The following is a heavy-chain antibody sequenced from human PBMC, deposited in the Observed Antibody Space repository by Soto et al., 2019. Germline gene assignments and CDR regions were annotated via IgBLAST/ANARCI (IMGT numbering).Heavy chain of an antibody. CDR3: ARLIVVVQAAKRSDGLDP. V-gene: IGHV4-4*02. Sequence: SETLSLTCAVSGGSISSSNWWSWVRQPPGKGLEWIGEIYHSGSTNYNPSLKSRVTISVDKSKNQFSLKLSSVTAADTAVYYCARLIVVVQAAKRSDGLDPWGQGTLVTVSS. D-gene: IGHD2-2*01. CDR1: GGSISSSNW. CDR2: IYHSGST. J-gene: IGHJ5*02.